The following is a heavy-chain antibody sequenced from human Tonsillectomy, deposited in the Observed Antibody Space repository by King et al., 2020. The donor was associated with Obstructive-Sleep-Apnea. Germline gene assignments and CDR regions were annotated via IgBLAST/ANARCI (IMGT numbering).Heavy chain of an antibody. Sequence: VQLVESGGGVVQPGRSLRLSCAASGFTFSSYGMHWVRQAPGKGLEWVAVIWFDGRKKYYADSVKGRFTISRDNSKNTLYLQMNNLRAEDTAVYYCAKGDCSSTSCLSANNWFDPWGQGTLVTVSS. CDR2: IWFDGRKK. CDR1: GFTFSSYG. D-gene: IGHD2-2*01. J-gene: IGHJ5*02. V-gene: IGHV3-33*06. CDR3: AKGDCSSTSCLSANNWFDP.